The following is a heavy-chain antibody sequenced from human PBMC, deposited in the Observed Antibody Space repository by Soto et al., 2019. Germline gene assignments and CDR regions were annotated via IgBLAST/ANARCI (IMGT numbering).Heavy chain of an antibody. Sequence: QVQLQESGPGLVKPSETLSLTCTVSGGSVSSGSYYWSWIRQPPGKGLEWIGYIYYSGSTNYNPSVESRVTISVDTSKNQFSLKLSSVTAADTAVYYCARDYGYSYGAYYYYYGMDVWGQGTTVTVSS. CDR2: IYYSGST. CDR1: GGSVSSGSYY. V-gene: IGHV4-61*01. J-gene: IGHJ6*02. CDR3: ARDYGYSYGAYYYYYGMDV. D-gene: IGHD5-18*01.